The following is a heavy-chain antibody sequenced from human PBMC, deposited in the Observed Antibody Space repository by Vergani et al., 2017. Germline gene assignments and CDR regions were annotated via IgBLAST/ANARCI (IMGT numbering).Heavy chain of an antibody. Sequence: EVQLLESGGGLVQPGGSLRLSCAASGFTFSSYAMSWIRQAPGKGLEWVSYISSSGSTIYYADSLKGRFTISRDNAKSSLYRQMNSLRTEDTAVYYCVHSGSLFQHWGEGTLVTVSS. CDR3: VHSGSLFQH. CDR1: GFTFSSYA. D-gene: IGHD6-6*01. V-gene: IGHV3-48*04. CDR2: ISSSGSTI. J-gene: IGHJ1*01.